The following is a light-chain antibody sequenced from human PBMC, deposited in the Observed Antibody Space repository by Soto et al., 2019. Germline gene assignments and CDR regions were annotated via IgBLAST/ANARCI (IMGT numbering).Light chain of an antibody. V-gene: IGLV1-44*01. J-gene: IGLJ3*02. CDR1: WSNIGRNS. CDR2: GAS. Sequence: QSVLNQPPSVSGTPGQRVSISCSGIWSNIGRNSVSWYQHLPGTAPRLLIYGASSRATGIPDRFSGSGSGTDFTLTISSLQAEDVAVYYCQQYYNTPRTFGQGTK. CDR3: QQYYNTPRT.